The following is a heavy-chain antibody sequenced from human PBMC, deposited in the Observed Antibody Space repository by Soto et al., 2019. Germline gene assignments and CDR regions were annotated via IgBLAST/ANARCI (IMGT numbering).Heavy chain of an antibody. V-gene: IGHV3-30-3*01. J-gene: IGHJ4*02. CDR2: ISYDGSNK. D-gene: IGHD3-22*01. CDR1: GLTFSSYA. CDR3: ARERSGYYARDFDY. Sequence: GGSLRLSCAASGLTFSSYAMHWVRQAPGKGLEWVAVISYDGSNKYYADSVKGRFTISRDNSKNTLYLQMNSLRAEDTAVYYCARERSGYYARDFDYWGQGTLVTVSS.